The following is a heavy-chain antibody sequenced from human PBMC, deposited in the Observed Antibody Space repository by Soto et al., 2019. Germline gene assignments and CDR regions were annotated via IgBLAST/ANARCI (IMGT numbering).Heavy chain of an antibody. J-gene: IGHJ3*02. Sequence: SVKVSCKASGDSFTGHSMHWVRQAPGQGLEWMGRIIPILGIANYAQKFQGRVTITADKSTSTAYMELSSLRSEDTAVYYCAHAVPDAFDIWGQGTMVTVSS. CDR3: AHAVPDAFDI. V-gene: IGHV1-69*02. CDR2: IIPILGIA. D-gene: IGHD2-8*01. CDR1: GDSFTGHS.